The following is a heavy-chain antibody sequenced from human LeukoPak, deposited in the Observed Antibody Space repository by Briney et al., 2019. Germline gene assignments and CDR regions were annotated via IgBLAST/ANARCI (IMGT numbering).Heavy chain of an antibody. V-gene: IGHV1-69*13. D-gene: IGHD3-16*02. CDR1: GGTFSSYG. CDR3: ARSAGMITFGGVIANNWFDP. CDR2: IIPIFGTA. Sequence: SVKVSCKASGGTFSSYGISWVRQAPGQGLEWMGGIIPIFGTANYAQKFQGRVTITADESTSTAYMELSSLRSEDTAVYYCARSAGMITFGGVIANNWFDPWGQGTLVTVSS. J-gene: IGHJ5*02.